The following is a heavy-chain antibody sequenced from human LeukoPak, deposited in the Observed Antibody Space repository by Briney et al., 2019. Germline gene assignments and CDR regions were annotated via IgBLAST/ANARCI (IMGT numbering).Heavy chain of an antibody. CDR3: AKDIYLEDIVVVPAAPREYYFDY. D-gene: IGHD2-2*01. V-gene: IGHV3-23*01. CDR2: ISGSGGST. J-gene: IGHJ4*02. CDR1: GFTFSSYA. Sequence: GGSLRLSCAASGFTFSSYAMSWVRQAPGKGLEWVSAISGSGGSTYYADSVKGRFTISRDNSKNTLYLQMNSLRAEDTAVYYCAKDIYLEDIVVVPAAPREYYFDYWGQGTLVTVSS.